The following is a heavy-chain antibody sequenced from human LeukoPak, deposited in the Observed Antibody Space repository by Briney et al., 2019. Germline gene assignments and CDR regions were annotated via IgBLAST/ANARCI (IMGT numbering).Heavy chain of an antibody. J-gene: IGHJ4*02. CDR3: AKEGGEVLSGSYFDY. D-gene: IGHD1-26*01. V-gene: IGHV3-9*01. CDR2: ISWNSGSI. CDR1: GFTFDDYA. Sequence: PGGSLRLSCAASGFTFDDYAMHWVRQAPGKGLEWVSGISWNSGSIGYADSVKGRFTISRDNAKNSLYLQMSSLRAEDTALYYCAKEGGEVLSGSYFDYWGQGTLVTVSS.